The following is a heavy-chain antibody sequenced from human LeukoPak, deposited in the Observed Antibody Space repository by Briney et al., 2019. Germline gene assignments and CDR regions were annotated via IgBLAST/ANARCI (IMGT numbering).Heavy chain of an antibody. V-gene: IGHV3-15*01. CDR1: GFTFSNAW. D-gene: IGHD3-3*01. J-gene: IGHJ4*02. Sequence: PGGSLRLSCAASGFTFSNAWMSWVRQAPGKGLEWVGRIKSKTDGGTTDYAAPVKGRFTISRDDSKNTLYLQMNSLKTEDTAVYYCTSEPGVAPFDYWGQGTLVTFSS. CDR3: TSEPGVAPFDY. CDR2: IKSKTDGGTT.